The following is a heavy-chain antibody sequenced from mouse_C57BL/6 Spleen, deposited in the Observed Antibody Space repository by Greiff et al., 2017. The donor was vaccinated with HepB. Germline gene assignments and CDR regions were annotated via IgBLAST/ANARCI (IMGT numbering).Heavy chain of an antibody. J-gene: IGHJ4*01. Sequence: QVQLQQSGAELVRPGSSVKLSCKASGYTFTSYWMHWVKQRPIQGLEWIGNIDPSDSETHYNQKFKDKATLTVDKSSSTAYMQLSSLTSEDSAVYYCARDIYYGYEKAMDYWGQGTSVTVSS. V-gene: IGHV1-52*01. CDR1: GYTFTSYW. CDR2: IDPSDSET. D-gene: IGHD2-2*01. CDR3: ARDIYYGYEKAMDY.